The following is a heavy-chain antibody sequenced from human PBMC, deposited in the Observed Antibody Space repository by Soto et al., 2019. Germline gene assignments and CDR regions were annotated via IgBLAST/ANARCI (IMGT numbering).Heavy chain of an antibody. CDR1: GFTINNYG. CDR3: ARGWGSSGWCKWCDP. CDR2: LSHDVSST. V-gene: IGHV3-30*03. Sequence: QVQLVESGGGVVQPGRSLRLSCAASGFTINNYGIHWVRQAPGKGREWVAMLSHDVSSTHYGDSVRGRFTVSRDESKKTLYVEMNSMRSGDASMYYCARGWGSSGWCKWCDPWGQGTLVTVSS. D-gene: IGHD6-19*01. J-gene: IGHJ5*02.